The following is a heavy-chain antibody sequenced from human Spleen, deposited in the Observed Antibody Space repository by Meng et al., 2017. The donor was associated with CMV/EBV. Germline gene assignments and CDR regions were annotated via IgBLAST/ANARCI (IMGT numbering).Heavy chain of an antibody. Sequence: GESLKISCVASGFSFSNYAMHWVRQAPGKGLGWVAIISYVESHTYYAESVKGRFTISRDNSKNTLYLQMNSLRAEDTAVYNCARASGRFLKDGMDVWGQGTTVTVSS. D-gene: IGHD3-3*01. CDR3: ARASGRFLKDGMDV. CDR2: ISYVESHT. V-gene: IGHV3-30-3*01. J-gene: IGHJ6*02. CDR1: GFSFSNYA.